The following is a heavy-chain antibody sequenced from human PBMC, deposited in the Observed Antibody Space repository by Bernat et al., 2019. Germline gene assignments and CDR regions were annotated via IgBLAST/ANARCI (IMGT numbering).Heavy chain of an antibody. CDR2: IKQVGSEK. V-gene: IGHV3-7*04. CDR3: ARVLYYYDSSGYYAVSWYFDL. J-gene: IGHJ2*01. Sequence: EVQLVESGGGLVQPGGSLRLSCAASGFTFSSYWMSWVRQAPGKGLEWVANIKQVGSEKYYVDSVKGRFTISRDNAKNSLYLQMNSLRAEDTAVYYCARVLYYYDSSGYYAVSWYFDLWGRGTLVTVSS. CDR1: GFTFSSYW. D-gene: IGHD3-22*01.